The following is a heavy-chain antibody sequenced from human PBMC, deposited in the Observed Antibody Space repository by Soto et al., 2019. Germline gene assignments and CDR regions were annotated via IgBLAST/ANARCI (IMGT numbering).Heavy chain of an antibody. CDR1: GFTFNNYA. CDR3: AKMTMATTYYFDS. CDR2: ISAGVGST. V-gene: IGHV3-23*01. Sequence: SLRLSCAASGFTFNNYAMSWVRQAPGKGLEWVSTISAGVGSTSLADSVKGRFTTSRDTSKNTLYLQMNSLRAEDTAVYYCAKMTMATTYYFDSWGQGTLVTVSS. J-gene: IGHJ4*02. D-gene: IGHD1-1*01.